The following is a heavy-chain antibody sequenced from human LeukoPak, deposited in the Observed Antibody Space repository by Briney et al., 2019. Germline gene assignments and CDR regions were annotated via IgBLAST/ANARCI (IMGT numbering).Heavy chain of an antibody. V-gene: IGHV3-30*02. CDR2: IRYDGSNK. CDR3: AKGAETTHYYYYMDV. CDR1: GFTFSSYG. D-gene: IGHD4-17*01. Sequence: GGSLRLSCAASGFTFSSYGMHWVRQAPGRGLEWVAFIRYDGSNKYYADSVKGRFTISRDNSKNTLYQQMNSLRAEDTAVYYCAKGAETTHYYYYMDVWGKGTTVTVSS. J-gene: IGHJ6*03.